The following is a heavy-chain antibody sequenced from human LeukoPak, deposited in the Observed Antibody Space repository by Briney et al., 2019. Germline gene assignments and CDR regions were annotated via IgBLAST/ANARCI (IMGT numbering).Heavy chain of an antibody. CDR1: GFTFSNYA. V-gene: IGHV3-23*01. CDR2: MSGSGGKT. CDR3: AKGKRVGAPYYFDS. D-gene: IGHD1-26*01. Sequence: HPGGSLRLSCAASGFTFSNYAMTWVRPAPGKGLEWVSAMSGSGGKTYYADSVKVRFTISRDSSQNTLYLQMNNLRVDDTAVYYCAKGKRVGAPYYFDSWGQGTLVTVSS. J-gene: IGHJ4*02.